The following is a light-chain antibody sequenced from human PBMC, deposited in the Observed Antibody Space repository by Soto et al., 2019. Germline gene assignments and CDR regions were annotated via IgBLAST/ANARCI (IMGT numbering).Light chain of an antibody. V-gene: IGLV2-14*03. CDR3: SSYTSSSNVV. J-gene: IGLJ2*01. CDR2: EVR. Sequence: QSALTQPASVSGSPGQSITISCTGTSSDVGGYSYVSWYQQHPGKAPKLMIFEVRNRPSGVSNRFSGSKSGNTASLTISGLQSEDEADYYCSSYTSSSNVVFGGGTKLTVL. CDR1: SSDVGGYSY.